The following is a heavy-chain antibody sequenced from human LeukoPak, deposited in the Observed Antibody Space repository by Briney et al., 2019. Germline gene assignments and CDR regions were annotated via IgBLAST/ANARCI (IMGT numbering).Heavy chain of an antibody. CDR2: ISAYNGNT. CDR3: ARREGPAPIH. V-gene: IGHV1-18*01. D-gene: IGHD2-2*01. CDR1: GYTFSDYG. Sequence: ASVKVSCKASGYTFSDYGITWMRQAPGQGLEWMGWISAYNGNTNYAQKLQGRVTMTTDTSTNTAYMELRSLRSDDTAIYFCARREGPAPIHWGQGTLVTVSS. J-gene: IGHJ4*02.